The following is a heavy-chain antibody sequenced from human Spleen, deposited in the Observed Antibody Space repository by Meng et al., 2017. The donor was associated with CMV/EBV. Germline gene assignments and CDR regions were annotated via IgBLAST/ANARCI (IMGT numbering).Heavy chain of an antibody. V-gene: IGHV3-30*03. D-gene: IGHD3-22*01. CDR1: GFKFSDYG. CDR3: ASPPSSGRDY. J-gene: IGHJ4*02. CDR2: ISHDGMII. Sequence: LTLTCTFSGFKFSDYGMNWVRQAPGKGLEWVGFISHDGMIIYYADSLKGRFTISRDNSKNTLYLQMSSLRGDDTAVYYCASPPSSGRDYWGQGTLVTVSS.